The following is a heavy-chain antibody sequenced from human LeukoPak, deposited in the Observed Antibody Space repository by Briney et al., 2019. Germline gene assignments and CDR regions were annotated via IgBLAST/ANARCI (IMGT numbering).Heavy chain of an antibody. CDR2: IYYSGST. CDR1: GGSISSGGYY. D-gene: IGHD3-22*01. V-gene: IGHV4-31*03. J-gene: IGHJ6*02. CDR3: ASYHHRYSSGWAMDV. Sequence: SETLSLTCTVSGGSISSGGYYWSWIRQQPGKGLEWIGYIYYSGSTYYNPSLKSRVTISVDTSKNQFSLKLSSVTAADTAVYYCASYHHRYSSGWAMDVWGQGTTVTVSS.